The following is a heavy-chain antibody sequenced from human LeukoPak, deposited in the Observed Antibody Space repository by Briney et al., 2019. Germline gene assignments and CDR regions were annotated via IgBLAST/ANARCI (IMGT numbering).Heavy chain of an antibody. J-gene: IGHJ4*02. V-gene: IGHV1-18*01. CDR3: ARDIGVSQFDY. D-gene: IGHD3-10*01. CDR2: ISCYNGKT. CDR1: GYTFSSYG. Sequence: ASVTVSCKASGYTFSSYGVSWVRQAPGQGLEWMGWISCYNGKTEYAQKFQGRVTMTTDTSTSTVYMELRSLTSDDTAMYYCARDIGVSQFDYWGQRTRVTVSS.